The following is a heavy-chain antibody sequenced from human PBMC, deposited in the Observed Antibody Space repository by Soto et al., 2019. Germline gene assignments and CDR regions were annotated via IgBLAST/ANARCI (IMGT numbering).Heavy chain of an antibody. CDR3: SRVIPGAEAWFHP. CDR1: GNTFTNFG. D-gene: IGHD2-2*01. Sequence: QGQLVQSGVEVKKPGASVKVSCSASGNTFTNFGVTWVRQAPGQGLEWMGWISPYTDDPSYAQKFQGRVTMTIDTATRTAYLDLRRLTSDDTAVYYCSRVIPGAEAWFHPWGQGTLVTVSS. CDR2: ISPYTDDP. V-gene: IGHV1-18*01. J-gene: IGHJ5*02.